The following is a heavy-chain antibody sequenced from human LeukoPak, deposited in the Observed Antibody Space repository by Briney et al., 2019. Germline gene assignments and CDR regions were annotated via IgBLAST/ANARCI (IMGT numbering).Heavy chain of an antibody. CDR2: FNPNSGDA. Sequence: GASVKVSFKASGYTFTVHYLHWVRQAPGQGPEWMGWFNPNSGDANYAQRFQGRVTMTRVTSISTAYMEMKGLTIDDTAVYYCARDKGSGMLPFDYWGQGTRVTVSS. J-gene: IGHJ4*02. CDR1: GYTFTVHY. CDR3: ARDKGSGMLPFDY. D-gene: IGHD1-1*01. V-gene: IGHV1-2*02.